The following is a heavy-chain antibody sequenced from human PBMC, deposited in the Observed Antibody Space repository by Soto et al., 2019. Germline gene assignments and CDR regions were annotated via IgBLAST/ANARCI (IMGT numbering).Heavy chain of an antibody. CDR3: ARGKGMDV. V-gene: IGHV3-21*01. CDR1: GFTFSSYS. Sequence: EVQLVESGGGLVKPGGSLRLSCAASGFTFSSYSMNWVRQAPGKGLEWVSSISGGSSYIYYADSVKGRFTISRDNAKNSLDLQMNSRRAGDTAVDYCARGKGMDVWGQGTTVTVSS. CDR2: ISGGSSYI. J-gene: IGHJ6*02.